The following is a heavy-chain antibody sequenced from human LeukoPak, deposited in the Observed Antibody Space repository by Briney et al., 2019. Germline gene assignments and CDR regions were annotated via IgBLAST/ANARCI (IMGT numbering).Heavy chain of an antibody. CDR1: GFTVSSSH. J-gene: IGHJ4*02. CDR2: IYSGGST. Sequence: PGGALRLSCAASGFTVSSSHMTWVRQAPGKGLEWVSIIYSGGSTYYADSVKGRFTISRDNSENTLYLQMNSLRVDDTAVYFCARLSSKPPSDCWGQGTLVTVSS. V-gene: IGHV3-53*01. CDR3: ARLSSKPPSDC.